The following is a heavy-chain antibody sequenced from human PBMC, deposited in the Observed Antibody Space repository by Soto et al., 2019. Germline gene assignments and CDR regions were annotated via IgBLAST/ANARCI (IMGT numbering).Heavy chain of an antibody. CDR3: ARGDATKIVVTTYYAMDV. J-gene: IGHJ6*02. CDR2: IIPVFGTP. CDR1: GGSLSNYG. Sequence: QVQLVQSGAEVKKPGSSVKVSCKASGGSLSNYGISWVRQAPGQGLEWMGAIIPVFGTPHYAQKFQDRVTRAANESTTTAYMEVRSLTSENTAVYYCARGDATKIVVTTYYAMDVWGQGTTVTVSS. V-gene: IGHV1-69*12. D-gene: IGHD3-22*01.